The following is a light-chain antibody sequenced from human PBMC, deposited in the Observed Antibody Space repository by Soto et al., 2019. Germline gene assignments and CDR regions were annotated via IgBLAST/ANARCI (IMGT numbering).Light chain of an antibody. CDR1: QSVTNTH. CDR3: QQRSDWGIT. CDR2: DAS. V-gene: IGKV3D-20*02. Sequence: EIVLTHSPGTLSLSPWESATLSCRSSQSVTNTHLAWYQQRPGQAPRLLIYDASRRDTGIPDRFSGSGSGADFTLTISGLEPEDFAVYYCQQRSDWGITFAQGTRLEIK. J-gene: IGKJ5*01.